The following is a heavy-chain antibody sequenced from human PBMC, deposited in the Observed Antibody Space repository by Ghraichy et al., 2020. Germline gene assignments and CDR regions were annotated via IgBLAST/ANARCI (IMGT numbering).Heavy chain of an antibody. D-gene: IGHD5-18*01. CDR3: AKGGWIQLWPFDY. V-gene: IGHV3-23*01. J-gene: IGHJ4*02. Sequence: GGSLRLSCAASGFTFSGYAMSWVRQAPGKGLEWVSTISAGGGSTYYADSVKGRFTISRDKSKNTLSLQMNSLGAEDTAVYYCAKGGWIQLWPFDYWGQGTLVTVSS. CDR2: ISAGGGST. CDR1: GFTFSGYA.